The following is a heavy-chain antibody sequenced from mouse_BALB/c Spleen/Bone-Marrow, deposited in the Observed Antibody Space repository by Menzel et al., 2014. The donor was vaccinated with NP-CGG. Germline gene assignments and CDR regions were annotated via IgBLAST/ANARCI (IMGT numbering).Heavy chain of an antibody. CDR2: IDPETGGT. CDR3: ARRDYYDYAWFAY. D-gene: IGHD2-4*01. V-gene: IGHV1-15*01. J-gene: IGHJ3*01. CDR1: GYTFTDYE. Sequence: VQLVESGAELVRPGASVTLSCKASGYTFTDYEMHWVKQTPVHGLEWIGAIDPETGGTAYNQKFKGKATLTADKSSSTAYMELRSLTSEDSAVYYCARRDYYDYAWFAYWGQGTLVTVSA.